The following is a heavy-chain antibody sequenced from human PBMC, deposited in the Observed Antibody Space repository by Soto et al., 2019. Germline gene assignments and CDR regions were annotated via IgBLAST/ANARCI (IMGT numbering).Heavy chain of an antibody. D-gene: IGHD4-17*01. J-gene: IGHJ6*02. V-gene: IGHV2-26*01. CDR3: ARMDGDYNYYAMDV. Sequence: SGPTLVNPTETLTLTCTVSGFSLSNPRMGVSWIRQPPGKPLEWLAHFFSDAERSYSAPMQSRLTMSTDTSGSQVVLTMTNMDPVDTATYFCARMDGDYNYYAMDVWGQGTTVTVSS. CDR1: GFSLSNPRMG. CDR2: FFSDAER.